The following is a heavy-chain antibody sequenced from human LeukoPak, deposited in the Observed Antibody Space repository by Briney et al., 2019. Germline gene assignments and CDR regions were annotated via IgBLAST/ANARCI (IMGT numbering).Heavy chain of an antibody. Sequence: SETLSLTCAVYGGSFSGYYWSWIRQPPGKGLEWIGEINHSGSTNYNPSLKSRVTISVDTSKNQFSLKLSSVTAADTAVYYCARVITIFGVVTKRNWFDPWGQGTPVTVSS. CDR2: INHSGST. J-gene: IGHJ5*02. CDR3: ARVITIFGVVTKRNWFDP. CDR1: GGSFSGYY. D-gene: IGHD3-3*01. V-gene: IGHV4-34*01.